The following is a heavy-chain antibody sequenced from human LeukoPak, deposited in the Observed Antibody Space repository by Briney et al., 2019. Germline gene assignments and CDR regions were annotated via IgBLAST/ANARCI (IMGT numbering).Heavy chain of an antibody. Sequence: PSETLSLTCAVSGYSISSGYYWGWIRQPPGKGLGWIGSIFHSGSTYYNPSLKSRVTISVDTSKNQFSLKPRSVTAADTAVYYCARRATTDYYFDNWGQGTLVTVSS. CDR3: ARRATTDYYFDN. CDR2: IFHSGST. D-gene: IGHD5-12*01. CDR1: GYSISSGYY. V-gene: IGHV4-38-2*01. J-gene: IGHJ4*02.